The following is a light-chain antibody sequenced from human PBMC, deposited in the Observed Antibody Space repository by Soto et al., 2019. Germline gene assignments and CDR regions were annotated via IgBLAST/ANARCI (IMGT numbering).Light chain of an antibody. CDR3: QQTYSTPPT. CDR1: QSISTY. CDR2: AAS. V-gene: IGKV1-39*01. J-gene: IGKJ1*01. Sequence: DIQMTQSPSSLSASVGDRVTITCRASQSISTYLNWYQQKAGLAPKLLIYAASRLQSGVPSRFRGSGSGTDFPLTIRCLPPEDFATYYCQQTYSTPPTLGQGAKVDSK.